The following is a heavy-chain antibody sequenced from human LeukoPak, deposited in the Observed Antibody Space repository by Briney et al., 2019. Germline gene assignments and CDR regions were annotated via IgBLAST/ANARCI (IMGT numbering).Heavy chain of an antibody. V-gene: IGHV1-24*01. CDR3: ATSFWEVVTATVWSFDY. D-gene: IGHD2-21*02. CDR1: GYTLTELS. Sequence: GASVKVSCKVSGYTLTELSMHWVRQAPGKGLEWMGGFDPEDGETIYAQKFQGRVTMTEDTSTDTAYMELSSLRSEDTAVYYCATSFWEVVTATVWSFDYWGQGTLVTVSS. J-gene: IGHJ4*02. CDR2: FDPEDGET.